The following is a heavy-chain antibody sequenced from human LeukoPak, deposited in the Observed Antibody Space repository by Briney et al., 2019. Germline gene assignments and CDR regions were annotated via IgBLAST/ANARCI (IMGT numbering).Heavy chain of an antibody. Sequence: GGSLRLSCTPSGFTFSAYTMNWVRQAPGKGLEWVAHINQDGSEEHYMDSVKARFIISRDNAKNSLSLQMDSLRAEDTAVYYCVRDGGVSGYDLLDYWGQGTLVTVSS. CDR1: GFTFSAYT. V-gene: IGHV3-7*01. D-gene: IGHD5-12*01. J-gene: IGHJ4*02. CDR3: VRDGGVSGYDLLDY. CDR2: INQDGSEE.